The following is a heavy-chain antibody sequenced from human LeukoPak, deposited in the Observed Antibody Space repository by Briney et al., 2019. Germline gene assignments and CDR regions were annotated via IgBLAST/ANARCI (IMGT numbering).Heavy chain of an antibody. CDR1: GGSISSYY. D-gene: IGHD6-13*01. V-gene: IGHV4-59*01. CDR3: ARDAPLYSSSPGRWFDR. CDR2: IYYSGST. Sequence: PSETLSLTCTVSGGSISSYYWSWIRQPPGKGLEWIGYIYYSGSTNYNPSLKRRVTISVDTTKNQSPLQLSSVTAADTAVYYCARDAPLYSSSPGRWFDRWGQGTLVTVSS. J-gene: IGHJ5*02.